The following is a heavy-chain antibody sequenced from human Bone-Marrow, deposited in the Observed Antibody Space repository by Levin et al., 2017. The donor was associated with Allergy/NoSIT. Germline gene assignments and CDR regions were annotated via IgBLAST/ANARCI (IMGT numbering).Heavy chain of an antibody. Sequence: PSETLSLTCSVSGDSMSDYYWVWIRLSAGRRLEWIGRIFDSGSASGSVNYNPSLKRRVTLSLDTSRGHFSLKLTSMTAADTAVYYCARTRSYSGLDNAAFDYWGQGTPVTVSS. CDR1: GDSMSDYY. D-gene: IGHD1-26*01. J-gene: IGHJ4*01. V-gene: IGHV4-4*07. CDR3: ARTRSYSGLDNAAFDY. CDR2: IFDSGSASGSV.